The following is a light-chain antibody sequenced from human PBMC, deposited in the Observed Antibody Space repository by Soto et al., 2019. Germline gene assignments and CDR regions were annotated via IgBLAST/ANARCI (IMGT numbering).Light chain of an antibody. CDR1: QTISTY. V-gene: IGKV1-39*01. CDR2: GAS. J-gene: IGKJ4*01. Sequence: DIQMTQSPSSLSASVGDRVTITCRASQTISTYLNWYQQIPGKAPKLLIYGASNLQNGVPSRFSGSGSGTDFALTISSLQPEDFATYYCQQANSFPLTFGGGTKVEIK. CDR3: QQANSFPLT.